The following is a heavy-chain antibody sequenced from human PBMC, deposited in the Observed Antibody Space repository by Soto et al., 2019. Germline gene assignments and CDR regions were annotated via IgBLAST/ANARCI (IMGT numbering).Heavy chain of an antibody. J-gene: IGHJ4*02. Sequence: SETLSLTCTVSGGSISSGDSYWSWIRQHPGKGLEWIGYIYYSGSTYYNPSLKSRVTISVDTSKNQFSLKLRSVTAADTAVYYCVRAGTYCGADCYHPWGQGTLVTVSS. CDR1: GGSISSGDSY. CDR3: VRAGTYCGADCYHP. D-gene: IGHD2-21*02. CDR2: IYYSGST. V-gene: IGHV4-31*03.